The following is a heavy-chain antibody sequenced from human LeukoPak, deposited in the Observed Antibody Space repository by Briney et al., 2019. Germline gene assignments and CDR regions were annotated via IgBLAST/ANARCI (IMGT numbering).Heavy chain of an antibody. V-gene: IGHV3-7*03. CDR1: GFTFSNYW. Sequence: GGSLRLSCAASGFTFSNYWITWVRQAPGKGLEWVANIKQDGSEKYYMDSVKGRFTISRDNAKNSLFLQMNSLRAEDTAVYYCARGDRVGVTTGHFDYWGQGALVTVSS. CDR2: IKQDGSEK. J-gene: IGHJ4*02. CDR3: ARGDRVGVTTGHFDY. D-gene: IGHD1-26*01.